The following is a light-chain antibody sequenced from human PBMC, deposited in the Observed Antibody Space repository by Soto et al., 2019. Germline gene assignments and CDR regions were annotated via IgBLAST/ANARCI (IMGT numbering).Light chain of an antibody. CDR2: DAS. Sequence: EIVMTQSPVTLSVSPGERATLAFRASQSVSSYLAWYQQKPGQAPRLLIYDASNRATGIPARFSGSGSGTDFTLTISSLEPEDFAVYYCHQRQSWPRTFGQGTKVDIK. J-gene: IGKJ1*01. CDR1: QSVSSY. CDR3: HQRQSWPRT. V-gene: IGKV3-11*01.